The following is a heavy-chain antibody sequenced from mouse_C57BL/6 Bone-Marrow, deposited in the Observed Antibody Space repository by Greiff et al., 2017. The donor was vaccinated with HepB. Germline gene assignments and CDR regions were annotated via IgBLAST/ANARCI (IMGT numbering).Heavy chain of an antibody. CDR2: SRNKANDYTT. D-gene: IGHD2-4*01. CDR3: ARDRDYDAFAY. J-gene: IGHJ3*01. CDR1: GFTFSDFY. V-gene: IGHV7-1*01. Sequence: EVKLMESGGGLVQSGRSLRLSCATSGFTFSDFYMEWVRQAPGKGLEWIAASRNKANDYTTEYSASVKGRFIVSRDTSQSILYLQMNALRAEDTAIYYCARDRDYDAFAYWGQGTLVTVSA.